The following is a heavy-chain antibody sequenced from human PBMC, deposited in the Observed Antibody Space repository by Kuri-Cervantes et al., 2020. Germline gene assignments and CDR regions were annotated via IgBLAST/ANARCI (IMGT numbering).Heavy chain of an antibody. CDR3: ARIWSTVGYYYYYMDV. D-gene: IGHD1-26*01. CDR2: IKSDGSNT. J-gene: IGHJ6*03. CDR1: GFTFDDYA. Sequence: GESLKISCAASGFTFDDYAMHWVRQAPGKGLVWVSRIKSDGSNTNYADSVKGRFTISRDNAKNTLYLQMNSLRAEDTAVYYCARIWSTVGYYYYYMDVWGKGTTVTVSS. V-gene: IGHV3-74*01.